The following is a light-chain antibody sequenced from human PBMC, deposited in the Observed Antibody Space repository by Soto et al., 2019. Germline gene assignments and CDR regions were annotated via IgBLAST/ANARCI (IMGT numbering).Light chain of an antibody. J-gene: IGKJ2*03. Sequence: DIQMTQSPSSLSASVGDRVTLTCRASQGIITHLNWYQHKPGKAPKLLIYAASSLQSGVPSRFSGSGSGTDFTLTISSLQPEDFATYYCQQSYTTPRYSFGQGTKLEIK. CDR2: AAS. V-gene: IGKV1-39*01. CDR1: QGIITH. CDR3: QQSYTTPRYS.